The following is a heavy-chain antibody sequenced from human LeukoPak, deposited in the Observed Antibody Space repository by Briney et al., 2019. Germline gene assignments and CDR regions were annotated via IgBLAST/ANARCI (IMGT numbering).Heavy chain of an antibody. J-gene: IGHJ4*02. Sequence: GGSLRLSCAASGFTFSSYVMHWVRQAPGKGLEWVAFIRYDGSNKYYADSVKGRFTISRDNSRNTLYLQMNNLRAEDTAVYYCAKDLGYCSGGSCYFDYWGQGTLVTVSS. CDR3: AKDLGYCSGGSCYFDY. CDR2: IRYDGSNK. V-gene: IGHV3-30*02. D-gene: IGHD2-15*01. CDR1: GFTFSSYV.